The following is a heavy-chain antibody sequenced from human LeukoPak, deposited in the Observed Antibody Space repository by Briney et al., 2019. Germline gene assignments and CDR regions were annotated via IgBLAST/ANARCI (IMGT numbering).Heavy chain of an antibody. Sequence: PGGSLRLSCAASGLTFSTYNMNWVRQAPGKGLEWVSVIYSGGSTYYADSVKGRFTISRDNSKNTLYLQMNSLRAEDTAVYYCAREGSIRAFDIWGQGTMVTVSS. V-gene: IGHV3-66*01. CDR1: GLTFSTYN. CDR2: IYSGGST. CDR3: AREGSIRAFDI. D-gene: IGHD3-3*01. J-gene: IGHJ3*02.